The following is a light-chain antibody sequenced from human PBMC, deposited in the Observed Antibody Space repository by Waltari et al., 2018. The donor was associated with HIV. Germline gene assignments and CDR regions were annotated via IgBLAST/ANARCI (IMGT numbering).Light chain of an antibody. Sequence: QSALTQPASVSGSPGQSITISCTGTSSDLYNYKDVSWYQYHPGKAPKLMIYEVSKRPSGVPDRFSGSKSGNTASLTVSGLQADDEADYYCSSYAGSNNSVVFGGGTKLTVL. J-gene: IGLJ2*01. CDR3: SSYAGSNNSVV. V-gene: IGLV2-8*01. CDR1: SSDLYNYKD. CDR2: EVS.